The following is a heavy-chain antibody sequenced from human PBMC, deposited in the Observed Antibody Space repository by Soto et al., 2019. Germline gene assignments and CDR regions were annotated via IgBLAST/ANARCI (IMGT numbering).Heavy chain of an antibody. CDR2: IYYGWNT. V-gene: IGHV4-59*01. CDR3: ARDREYYESSGLYLDY. Sequence: PSETLSLTCTVSGGSISYYYWIWIRQPPGKGLEWIGYIYYGWNTNYNPSLKSRVTISVDTSKNQFSLKLISVTAADTAVYYCARDREYYESSGLYLDYWGQGTLVTVSS. CDR1: GGSISYYY. D-gene: IGHD3-22*01. J-gene: IGHJ4*02.